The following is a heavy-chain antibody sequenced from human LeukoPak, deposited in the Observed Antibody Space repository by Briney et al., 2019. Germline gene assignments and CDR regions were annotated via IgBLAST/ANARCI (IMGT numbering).Heavy chain of an antibody. J-gene: IGHJ4*02. CDR2: IYPGDSDT. CDR3: AIGGDSSTSCYRCFNY. V-gene: IGHV5-51*01. Sequence: GESLKISCKGSGYRFTSYWIGWVRQMPGKGLEWMGIIYPGDSDTSYSPSFQGQVTISADKSISTASMQWSSLQASDTAMYNCAIGGDSSTSCYRCFNYWGQGTLVTVSS. CDR1: GYRFTSYW. D-gene: IGHD2-2*02.